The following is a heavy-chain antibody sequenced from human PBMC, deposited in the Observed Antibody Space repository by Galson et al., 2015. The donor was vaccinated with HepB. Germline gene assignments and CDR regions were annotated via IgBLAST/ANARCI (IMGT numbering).Heavy chain of an antibody. Sequence: SLRLSCAASGFTFSSYGMHWVRQAPGKGLEWVAVIWYDGSNKYYADSVKGRFTISRDNSKNTLYLQMNSLRAEDTAVYYCARDPRGYSGYGTHYYYYGMDVWGQGTTVTVSS. CDR2: IWYDGSNK. V-gene: IGHV3-33*01. CDR3: ARDPRGYSGYGTHYYYYGMDV. CDR1: GFTFSSYG. J-gene: IGHJ6*02. D-gene: IGHD5-12*01.